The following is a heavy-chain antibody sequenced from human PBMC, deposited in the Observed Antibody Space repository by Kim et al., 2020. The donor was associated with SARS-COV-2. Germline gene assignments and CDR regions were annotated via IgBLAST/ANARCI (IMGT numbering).Heavy chain of an antibody. V-gene: IGHV4-59*01. CDR1: GGSISSYY. D-gene: IGHD3-3*01. CDR3: ARGRSITIFGVITAHFYMDG. CDR2: IYYSGST. Sequence: SETLSLTCTVSGGSISSYYWSWIRQPPGKGLEWIGYIYYSGSTNYNPSLKSRVIISVDTSKNHFSLKLSSVTAADTAVYYCARGRSITIFGVITAHFYMDGGGKGNTVTVAS. J-gene: IGHJ6*03.